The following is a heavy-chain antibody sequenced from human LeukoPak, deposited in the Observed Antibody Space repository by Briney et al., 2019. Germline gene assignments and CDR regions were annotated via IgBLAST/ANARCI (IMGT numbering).Heavy chain of an antibody. CDR1: GGSISSYY. D-gene: IGHD3-22*01. J-gene: IGHJ4*02. CDR3: ARGPRYYDSSGYSTPLYYFDY. V-gene: IGHV4-59*01. Sequence: SETLSLTCTVSGGSISSYYWSWIRQPPGKGLEWIGYIYYSGSTNYNPSLKSRVTISVDTSKNQFSLKLSSVTAADTAVYYCARGPRYYDSSGYSTPLYYFDYWGQGTLVTVSS. CDR2: IYYSGST.